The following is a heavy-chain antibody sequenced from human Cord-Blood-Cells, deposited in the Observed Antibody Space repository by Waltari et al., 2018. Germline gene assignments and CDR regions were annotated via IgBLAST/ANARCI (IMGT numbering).Heavy chain of an antibody. J-gene: IGHJ4*02. CDR1: GGTVSSYA. V-gene: IGHV1-69*01. D-gene: IGHD6-13*01. CDR3: ARAKEQQLGSFDY. CDR2: IIPIFGTA. Sequence: QVQLVQSGAEVKKPGSSVKVSCKASGGTVSSYAISWVRQAPGQGLEWMGEIIPIFGTANYAQKFQGRVTITADESTSTAYMELSSLRSEDTAVYYCARAKEQQLGSFDYWGQGTLVTVSS.